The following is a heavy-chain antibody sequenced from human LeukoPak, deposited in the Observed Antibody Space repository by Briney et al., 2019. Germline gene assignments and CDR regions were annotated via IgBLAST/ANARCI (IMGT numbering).Heavy chain of an antibody. CDR2: IFWDSSTV. CDR1: GFSFDDYT. D-gene: IGHD6-6*01. CDR3: ARVQYSRLSRGAFDL. Sequence: GGSLRLSCSASGFSFDDYTMHWVRQAPGKGLEWVSSIFWDSSTVAYADSVRGRFTFSRDNAKNSLYLQMNSLRDEDMALYYCARVQYSRLSRGAFDLWGQGTMVIVSS. V-gene: IGHV3-9*03. J-gene: IGHJ3*01.